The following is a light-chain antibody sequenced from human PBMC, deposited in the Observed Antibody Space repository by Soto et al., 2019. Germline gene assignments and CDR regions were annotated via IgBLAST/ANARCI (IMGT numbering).Light chain of an antibody. CDR2: EVS. Sequence: QSVLTQPPSASESPGQSVTISCIGTSSDVGGYNYVSWYQQHPGKAPKLMIYEVSKRPSGVPDRFSGSKSGNTASLTVSGLQPEDEADYYCSSYAGSNKSVFGTGTKVTVL. CDR1: SSDVGGYNY. J-gene: IGLJ1*01. CDR3: SSYAGSNKSV. V-gene: IGLV2-8*01.